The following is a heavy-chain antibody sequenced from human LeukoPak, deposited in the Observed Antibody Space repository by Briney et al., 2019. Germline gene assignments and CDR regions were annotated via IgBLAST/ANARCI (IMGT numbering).Heavy chain of an antibody. CDR1: GFTFSTYW. V-gene: IGHV3-74*01. CDR2: LSPDGSSS. D-gene: IGHD1-26*01. Sequence: PGGSPRLSCAASGFTFSTYWMHWVRQAPGKGLVWVSRLSPDGSSSIYADSVKGRFTVSRDNAKNTLYLQMNSLRADDTAVYYCTRSPSLGGSYWGFDYWGQGTLLTVSS. CDR3: TRSPSLGGSYWGFDY. J-gene: IGHJ4*02.